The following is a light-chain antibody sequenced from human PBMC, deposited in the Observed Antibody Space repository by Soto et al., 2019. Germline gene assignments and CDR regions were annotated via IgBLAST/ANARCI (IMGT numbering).Light chain of an antibody. CDR1: QSVSSDS. CDR3: LQYGASPRT. J-gene: IGKJ1*01. CDR2: GAS. Sequence: IVWTQSPGTLSLSPGERATLSCRASQSVSSDSLAWYQHKLGQAPRLLIYGASTRATGIPDRFIGSWSWTDFTLAISRLEPEDFAVDFCLQYGASPRTFGQGTKVDIK. V-gene: IGKV3-20*01.